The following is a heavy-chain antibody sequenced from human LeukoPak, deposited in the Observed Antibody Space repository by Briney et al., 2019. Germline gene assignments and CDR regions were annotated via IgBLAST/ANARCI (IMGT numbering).Heavy chain of an antibody. V-gene: IGHV3-21*01. CDR1: GFTFSSYS. CDR3: ARDVDRRSSSSLDY. CDR2: ISSSSSYI. J-gene: IGHJ4*02. D-gene: IGHD6-13*01. Sequence: GGSLRLSCAASGFTFSSYSMNWVRQAPGKGLEWVSSISSSSSYIYYADSVKGRVTISRDNAKNSLYPQMNSLRAEDTAVYYCARDVDRRSSSSLDYWGQGTLVTVSS.